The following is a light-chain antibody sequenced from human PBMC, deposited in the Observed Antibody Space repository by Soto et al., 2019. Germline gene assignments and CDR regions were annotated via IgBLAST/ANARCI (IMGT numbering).Light chain of an antibody. CDR1: SSDVGGYNY. CDR2: DVS. Sequence: SAPAQPAPRSGAPWQSSTISCPGNSSDVGGYNYVSWYQQHPGKAPKLMIYDVSNRPSGVSNRFSGSKSGNTASLTISGLQAEDEADYYCSSYTSSSTPVFGTGTKVTVL. CDR3: SSYTSSSTPV. J-gene: IGLJ1*01. V-gene: IGLV2-14*01.